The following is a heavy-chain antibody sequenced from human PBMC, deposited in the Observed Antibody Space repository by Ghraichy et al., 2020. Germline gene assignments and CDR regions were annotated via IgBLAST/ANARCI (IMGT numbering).Heavy chain of an antibody. Sequence: GGSLRLSCVGSEFTLSSYSMNWVRQSPGKGLEWVSYITSSGKTISYADSVKGRFTISRDNAQNSLYLQMNNLRDEDTAVYYCARGSRVVRFFYYDGVDVWGQGTTVTVSS. CDR1: EFTLSSYS. D-gene: IGHD4-23*01. CDR3: ARGSRVVRFFYYDGVDV. V-gene: IGHV3-48*02. CDR2: ITSSGKTI. J-gene: IGHJ6*02.